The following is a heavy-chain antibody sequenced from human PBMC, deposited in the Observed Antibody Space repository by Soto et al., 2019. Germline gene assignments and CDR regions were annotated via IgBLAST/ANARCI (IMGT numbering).Heavy chain of an antibody. Sequence: GGSVKVSCKASGYSFTSYYIHCVRQAPGQGLEWMGWINPFDGSRMFAQSIQGRVTMTRDTSTSTVYMEVSSLRSEDTALYYCSRVDPAETTTIDPWAQETLLTIS. CDR3: SRVDPAETTTIDP. V-gene: IGHV1-46*03. CDR2: INPFDGSR. D-gene: IGHD1-7*01. CDR1: GYSFTSYY. J-gene: IGHJ5*02.